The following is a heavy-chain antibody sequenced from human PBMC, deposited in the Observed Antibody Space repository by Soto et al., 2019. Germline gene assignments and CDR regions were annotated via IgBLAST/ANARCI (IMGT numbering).Heavy chain of an antibody. D-gene: IGHD1-26*01. CDR1: GGSISSYY. J-gene: IGHJ4*02. V-gene: IGHV4-59*08. Sequence: QVQLQESGPGLVKPSETLSLTCTVSGGSISSYYWSWIRQPPGKGLEWIGYIYYSGSTNYNPSLKSRVPLSVDTSKNPFSLQLSSVPAADTAVYYCARQGSYSLRDWGQGTLVTVSS. CDR3: ARQGSYSLRD. CDR2: IYYSGST.